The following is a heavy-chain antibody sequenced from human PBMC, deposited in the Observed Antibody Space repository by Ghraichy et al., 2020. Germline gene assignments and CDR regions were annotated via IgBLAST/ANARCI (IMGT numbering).Heavy chain of an antibody. J-gene: IGHJ4*02. CDR2: ISGSAGST. D-gene: IGHD1-26*01. V-gene: IGHV3-23*01. CDR3: AKVRGSYPTYYFDY. Sequence: GGSLRLSCAASGFTFSSYAMSWVRQAPGKGLEWVSTISGSAGSTYYADSVKGRFTISRDNSKNTLYLQMNSLRAEDTAVYYCAKVRGSYPTYYFDYWGQGTLVTVSS. CDR1: GFTFSSYA.